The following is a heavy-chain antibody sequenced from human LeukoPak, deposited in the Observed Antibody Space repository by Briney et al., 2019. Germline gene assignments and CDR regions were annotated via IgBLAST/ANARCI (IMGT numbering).Heavy chain of an antibody. V-gene: IGHV3-23*01. CDR3: TKWGDYDGSTRYYDPDY. CDR1: GFTFRNYA. D-gene: IGHD3/OR15-3a*01. CDR2: IVGNGVST. Sequence: GASLRLSCAASGFTFRNYAMSWVRQAPGKRLEWVSAIVGNGVSTYYADSVQGRFTISRDNSKSTLYLQMNSLRAEDTALYYCTKWGDYDGSTRYYDPDYWGQGTLVTVSS. J-gene: IGHJ4*02.